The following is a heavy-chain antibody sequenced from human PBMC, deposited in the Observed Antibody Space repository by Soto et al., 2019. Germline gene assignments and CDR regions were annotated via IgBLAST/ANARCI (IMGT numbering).Heavy chain of an antibody. CDR3: TTATTLGGYYYYMDV. CDR2: IKSKTDGGTT. J-gene: IGHJ6*03. Sequence: GGSLRLSCAASGFTFSNAWMSWVRQAPGKGLEWVGRIKSKTDGGTTDYAAPVKGRFTISRDDSKNTLYLQMNSLKTEDTAVYYCTTATTLGGYYYYMDVWGKGTTVTVSS. CDR1: GFTFSNAW. V-gene: IGHV3-15*01. D-gene: IGHD2-15*01.